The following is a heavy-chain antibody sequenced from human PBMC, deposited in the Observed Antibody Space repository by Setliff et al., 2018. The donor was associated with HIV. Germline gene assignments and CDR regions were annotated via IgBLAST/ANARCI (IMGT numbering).Heavy chain of an antibody. CDR3: ARDGPLEGSYRYYYYYMDV. V-gene: IGHV4-59*11. Sequence: PSETLSLTCTVSGDSISSHYWSWIRQPPGKGLEWIGYIYYSGSTNYNPSLKSRVTISVDTSKNQLSLKLSSVTAADTAVYYCARDGPLEGSYRYYYYYMDVWGKGTTVTVSS. CDR1: GDSISSHY. CDR2: IYYSGST. D-gene: IGHD3-10*01. J-gene: IGHJ6*03.